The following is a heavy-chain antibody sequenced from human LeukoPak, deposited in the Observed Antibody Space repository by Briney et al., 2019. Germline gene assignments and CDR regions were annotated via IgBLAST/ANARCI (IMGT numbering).Heavy chain of an antibody. Sequence: GESMKISCKGSGYSFTSYWIGWVRQMPGKGLEWMGIIYPGDSDTRYSPSFQGQVTISADKSISTAYLQWSSLKASDTAMYYCARHGDDFWRGYDSGDAFDIGGQGTMVTVSS. CDR1: GYSFTSYW. CDR2: IYPGDSDT. J-gene: IGHJ3*02. D-gene: IGHD3-3*01. V-gene: IGHV5-51*01. CDR3: ARHGDDFWRGYDSGDAFDI.